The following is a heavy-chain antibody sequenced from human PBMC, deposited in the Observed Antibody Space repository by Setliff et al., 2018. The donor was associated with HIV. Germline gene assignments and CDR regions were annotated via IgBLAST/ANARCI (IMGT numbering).Heavy chain of an antibody. CDR1: GYNFSSNG. D-gene: IGHD6-19*01. CDR2: ISSYNGNT. CDR3: ARVSRSGWFFDW. Sequence: TCKASGYNFSSNGISWVRQAPGQGLEWMGWISSYNGNTKYAQKVQDRVTMTKDTSTSTAYMELRSLRSDDTAVYYCARVSRSGWFFDWWGQGSLVTVSS. V-gene: IGHV1-18*01. J-gene: IGHJ4*02.